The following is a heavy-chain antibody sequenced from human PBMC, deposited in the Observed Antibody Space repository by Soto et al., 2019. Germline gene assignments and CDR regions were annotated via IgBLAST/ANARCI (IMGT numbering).Heavy chain of an antibody. Sequence: QITLKESGPTLVKPTQTLTLTCTFSGFSLSTTAEGVGWIRQPPGKALEWLALIYWDDDERYSPSLKSRLTITKDTSNNQVVLTMTNVDPVGTATYYCAHGSCSSADCYPNPYLDYWGQGILVTVSS. V-gene: IGHV2-5*02. J-gene: IGHJ4*02. CDR3: AHGSCSSADCYPNPYLDY. CDR1: GFSLSTTAEG. D-gene: IGHD2-2*01. CDR2: IYWDDDE.